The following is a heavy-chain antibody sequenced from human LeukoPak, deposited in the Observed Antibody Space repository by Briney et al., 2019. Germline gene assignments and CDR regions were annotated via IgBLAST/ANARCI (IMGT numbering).Heavy chain of an antibody. CDR2: INPNSGGT. D-gene: IGHD3-3*01. Sequence: ASVKVSCKASGYTFTGYYMHWVRQAPGQGLEWMGWINPNSGGTNYAQKFQGRVTMTRDTSISTAYMELSRLRSDDTAVYYCARDLGTIFRVVQYYFDYWGQGTLVTVSS. V-gene: IGHV1-2*02. CDR3: ARDLGTIFRVVQYYFDY. CDR1: GYTFTGYY. J-gene: IGHJ4*02.